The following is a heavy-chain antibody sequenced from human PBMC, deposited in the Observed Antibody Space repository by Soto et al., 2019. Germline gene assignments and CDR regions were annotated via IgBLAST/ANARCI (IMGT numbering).Heavy chain of an antibody. CDR2: ISPYNGDT. J-gene: IGHJ4*02. CDR3: ARTPRAQMTVLEAATRFDY. V-gene: IGHV1-18*04. Sequence: QVQLVQSGAEVKRPGASVKLSCKASGYTFTTYGLNWVRQAPGQGLEWMGWISPYNGDTNYAQNFRGRVTLTTDTSTSTAYMELRSLTSDDTAVYYCARTPRAQMTVLEAATRFDYWGQGTLVIVSS. CDR1: GYTFTTYG. D-gene: IGHD2-15*01.